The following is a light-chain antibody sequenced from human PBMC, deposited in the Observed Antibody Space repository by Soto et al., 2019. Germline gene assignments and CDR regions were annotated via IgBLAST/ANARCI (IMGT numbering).Light chain of an antibody. J-gene: IGKJ1*01. V-gene: IGKV3-20*01. Sequence: EIVLTQSPATLSLSPGERATLSCRASQSVGSSYLAWYQQKPGQAPRVLIYGTSSRATGIPDRFSGSGSGTDFTLTISRLEPEDFAVYYCQQYDNSVWTFGQGTKVDIK. CDR1: QSVGSSY. CDR2: GTS. CDR3: QQYDNSVWT.